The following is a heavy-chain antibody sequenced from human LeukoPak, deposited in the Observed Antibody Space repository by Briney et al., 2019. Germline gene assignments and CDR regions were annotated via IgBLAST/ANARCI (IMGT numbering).Heavy chain of an antibody. D-gene: IGHD5-18*01. CDR1: GGSISSGDYY. CDR3: ARRPIQLWFPARGPTHGAFDI. Sequence: KTSETLSLTCTVSGGSISSGDYYWSWIRQPPGKGLEWIGYIYYSGSTYYNPSLKSRVTISVDTSKNQFSLKLSSVTAADTAVYYCARRPIQLWFPARGPTHGAFDIWGQGTMVTVSS. J-gene: IGHJ3*02. V-gene: IGHV4-30-4*01. CDR2: IYYSGST.